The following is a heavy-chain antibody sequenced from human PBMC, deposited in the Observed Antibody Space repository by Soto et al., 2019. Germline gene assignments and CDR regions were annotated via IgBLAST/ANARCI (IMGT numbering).Heavy chain of an antibody. CDR3: AKDLRVGATLEVFGLHYYYYYGMDV. J-gene: IGHJ6*02. V-gene: IGHV3-30*18. Sequence: GGSLRLSCAASGFTFSSYGMHWVRQAPGKGLEWVAVISYDGSNKYYADSVKGRFTISRDNSKNTLYLQMNSLRAEDTAVYYCAKDLRVGATLEVFGLHYYYYYGMDVWGQGTTVTVSS. CDR2: ISYDGSNK. D-gene: IGHD1-26*01. CDR1: GFTFSSYG.